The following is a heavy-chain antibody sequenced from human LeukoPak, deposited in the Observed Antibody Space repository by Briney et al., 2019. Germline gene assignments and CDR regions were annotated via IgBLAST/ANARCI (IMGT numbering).Heavy chain of an antibody. J-gene: IGHJ4*02. V-gene: IGHV1-69*13. D-gene: IGHD3-3*01. CDR1: GGTFSSYA. CDR3: ARSSVLRFLEWSIGPFDY. CDR2: IIPIFGTA. Sequence: SVKVSCKASGGTFSSYAISWVRQAPGQGLEWMGGIIPIFGTANYAQKFQGRVTITADESTSTAYMELSSLRSEDTAVYYCARSSVLRFLEWSIGPFDYWGQGALVTVSS.